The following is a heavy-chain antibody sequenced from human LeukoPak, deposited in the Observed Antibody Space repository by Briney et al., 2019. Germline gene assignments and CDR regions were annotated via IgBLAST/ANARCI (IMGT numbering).Heavy chain of an antibody. D-gene: IGHD3-22*01. CDR1: GFTFSNYA. J-gene: IGHJ4*02. CDR3: ASGDYHDSSGYPTYFDS. Sequence: GSLRLSCAASGFTFSNYAMDWVRQAPGKGPEWVAVISYDGNNKYYADSVKGRFTISRDDSKNSLYLQMNSLRTEDTAVYYCASGDYHDSSGYPTYFDSWGQGTLVTVSS. V-gene: IGHV3-30-3*01. CDR2: ISYDGNNK.